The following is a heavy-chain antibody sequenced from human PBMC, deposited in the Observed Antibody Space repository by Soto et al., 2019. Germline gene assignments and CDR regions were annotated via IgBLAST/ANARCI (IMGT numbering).Heavy chain of an antibody. CDR1: AYPFTTYG. CDR3: ARDWRSTAACFRGMDV. CDR2: ISAYNGNT. V-gene: IGHV1-18*04. D-gene: IGHD2-2*01. Sequence: QLVQSGAEVQKPGASVKVSCKASAYPFTTYGISWVRQAPGQGLQWMGWISAYNGNTNYSQRFQGRVTMTTDTSTSTAYMELRSLRSADTAVYYCARDWRSTAACFRGMDVWGQGTTVTVSS. J-gene: IGHJ6*02.